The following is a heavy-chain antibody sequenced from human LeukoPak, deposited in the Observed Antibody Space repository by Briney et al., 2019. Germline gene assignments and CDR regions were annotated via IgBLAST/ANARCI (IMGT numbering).Heavy chain of an antibody. Sequence: GGSLRLSCAASGFTFSSYGMHWVRQAPGKGLEWVAVISYDGSNKYYADSVKGRFTISRDNSKNTLYLQMNSLRAEDTAVYYCAKGGDGRYYSRADYWGQGTLVTVSS. CDR3: AKGGDGRYYSRADY. CDR1: GFTFSSYG. D-gene: IGHD2-21*01. CDR2: ISYDGSNK. J-gene: IGHJ4*02. V-gene: IGHV3-30*18.